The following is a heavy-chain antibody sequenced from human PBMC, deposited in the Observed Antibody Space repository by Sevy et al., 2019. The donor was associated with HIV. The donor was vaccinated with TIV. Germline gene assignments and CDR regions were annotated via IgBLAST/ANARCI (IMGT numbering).Heavy chain of an antibody. D-gene: IGHD1-26*01. CDR3: ARAGGLVDQGFDF. J-gene: IGHJ4*02. Sequence: ASVKVSCKASGYTFSSYDINWVRHATGQGLEWMGWMNPNSGNIDYAQKFQGRVTMTRDTSISTVYMELSSLRSEDTAVYYCARAGGLVDQGFDFWGQGTLVTVSS. CDR2: MNPNSGNI. V-gene: IGHV1-8*01. CDR1: GYTFSSYD.